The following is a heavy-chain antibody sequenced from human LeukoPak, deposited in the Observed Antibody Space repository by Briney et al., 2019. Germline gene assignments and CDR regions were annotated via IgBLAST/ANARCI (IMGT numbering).Heavy chain of an antibody. CDR2: IIPIFGTA. V-gene: IGHV1-69*13. Sequence: GASVKVSCKPSGGTFSTSAISWVRQAPGQGLEWMGGIIPIFGTANYAQKFQGRVTITADESTSTAYMELSSLRSEDTAVYYCARGEQWLGKSYYYYYYMDVWGKGTTVTVSS. J-gene: IGHJ6*03. CDR3: ARGEQWLGKSYYYYYYMDV. CDR1: GGTFSTSA. D-gene: IGHD6-19*01.